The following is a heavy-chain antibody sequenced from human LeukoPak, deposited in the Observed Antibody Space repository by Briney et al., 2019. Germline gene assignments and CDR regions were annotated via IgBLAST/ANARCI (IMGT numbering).Heavy chain of an antibody. V-gene: IGHV3-48*01. J-gene: IGHJ4*02. CDR3: AREGDGGNSGFAY. CDR2: ISSTSVI. Sequence: PGGSLRLSCAVSGFTFSGYNMNWVRQAPGKGLEWIAYISSTSVIYYADSLKGRFTISRDNAKNSLYLQMNSLRVDDTAMYYCAREGDGGNSGFAYWGQGTLVTVSS. CDR1: GFTFSGYN. D-gene: IGHD4-23*01.